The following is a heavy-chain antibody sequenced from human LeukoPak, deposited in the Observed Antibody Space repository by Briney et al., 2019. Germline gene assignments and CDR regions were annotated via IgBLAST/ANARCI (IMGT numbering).Heavy chain of an antibody. CDR1: GYTFTSYY. J-gene: IGHJ4*02. D-gene: IGHD3-9*01. Sequence: ASVKVSCKASGYTFTSYYMHWVRQAPGQGLERLGIINPSGGSTSYAQKFQGRVTMTRDTSTSTVYMELSSLRSEDTAVYYCARDRRRYFDWLLLRDQNDYWGQGTLLAVSS. CDR3: ARDRRRYFDWLLLRDQNDY. V-gene: IGHV1-46*01. CDR2: INPSGGST.